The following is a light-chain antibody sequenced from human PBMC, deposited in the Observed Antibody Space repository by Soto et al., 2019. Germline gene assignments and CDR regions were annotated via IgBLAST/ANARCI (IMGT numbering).Light chain of an antibody. V-gene: IGKV1-5*03. CDR1: ESISNF. CDR2: KAS. Sequence: DIQMTQSPSTLSASVGDRVTITCRASESISNFLAWYQQKPGKAPNLLIYKASSLGSGLPSSVSGSGSRTAISLTISSLDPDDFATYYCQAYISYSRTLGQGTKVDTK. CDR3: QAYISYSRT. J-gene: IGKJ1*01.